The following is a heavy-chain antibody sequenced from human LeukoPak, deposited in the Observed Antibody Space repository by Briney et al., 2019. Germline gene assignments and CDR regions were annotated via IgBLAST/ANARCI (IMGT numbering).Heavy chain of an antibody. CDR3: TATLRLYDAFDI. J-gene: IGHJ3*02. V-gene: IGHV3-15*01. D-gene: IGHD4-23*01. CDR2: IKSKTDGGTT. Sequence: KTGGSLRLSCAASGFTFSNAWMSWVRQAPRKGLEWVGRIKSKTDGGTTDYAAPVKGRFTISRDDSKNTLYLQMNSLKTEDTAVYYCTATLRLYDAFDIWGQGTMVTVSS. CDR1: GFTFSNAW.